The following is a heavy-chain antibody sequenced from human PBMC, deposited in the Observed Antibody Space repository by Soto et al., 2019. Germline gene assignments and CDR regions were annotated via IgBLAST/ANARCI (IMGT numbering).Heavy chain of an antibody. CDR1: GGSITSSSHF. D-gene: IGHD6-25*01. Sequence: SETLSLTCTASGGSITSSSHFWGWVRQPPGKGLEWIGTIYFTGNTYYTPSLKSRPTMSIDTSKNEFSLRLNSVTAADTAVYYCAGQTFTIAAASYGRSNWFDPWGPGTLVTVPQ. CDR3: AGQTFTIAAASYGRSNWFDP. J-gene: IGHJ5*02. CDR2: IYFTGNT. V-gene: IGHV4-39*01.